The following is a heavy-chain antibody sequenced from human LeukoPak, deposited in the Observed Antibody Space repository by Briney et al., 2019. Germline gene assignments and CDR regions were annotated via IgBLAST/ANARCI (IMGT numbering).Heavy chain of an antibody. J-gene: IGHJ4*02. CDR1: GSIFTNYA. CDR3: AKAGLGYCSSTSCFDFDS. Sequence: GGSLRLSCAASGSIFTNYAMTWVRQAPGKGLEWVSAISGGGGSTYYADSVKGRFTISRDNSKSTLHLQMSSLRAEDTAVYYCAKAGLGYCSSTSCFDFDSWGQGTLVTVSS. V-gene: IGHV3-23*01. CDR2: ISGGGGST. D-gene: IGHD2-2*01.